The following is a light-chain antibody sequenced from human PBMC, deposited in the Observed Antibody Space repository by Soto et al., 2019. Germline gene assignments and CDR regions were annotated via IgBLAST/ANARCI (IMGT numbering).Light chain of an antibody. Sequence: DFVMTQSPLSLPVTLGQPASISCRSSESLVHDDGNTYLNWFQQRPGQSPRRLIYKVSNRGSGVSDRFSGRGSGSNFTLKISRXEAEDLVVYYCMQGTHWPPTFGQGTKVDIK. CDR2: KVS. CDR1: ESLVHDDGNTY. V-gene: IGKV2-30*02. J-gene: IGKJ1*01. CDR3: MQGTHWPPT.